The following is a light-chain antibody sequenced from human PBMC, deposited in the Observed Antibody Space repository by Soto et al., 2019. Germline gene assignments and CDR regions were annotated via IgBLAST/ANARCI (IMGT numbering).Light chain of an antibody. CDR1: QDISNF. V-gene: IGKV1-5*01. CDR2: DAS. Sequence: DIQMTQSTSTLSASVGDRVTISCRAGQDISNFLAWYQHKPGKAPKLLIYDASTLQTGVPSRFRGSGFGTEFTLTISGLQPDDFATYFCQLHDDFSHATFGHGAKVDIK. J-gene: IGKJ2*01. CDR3: QLHDDFSHAT.